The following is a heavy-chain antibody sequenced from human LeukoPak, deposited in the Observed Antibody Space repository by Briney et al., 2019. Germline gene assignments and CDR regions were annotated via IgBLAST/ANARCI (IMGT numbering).Heavy chain of an antibody. CDR2: INGNGGST. D-gene: IGHD3-22*01. CDR1: GFSFSTSG. V-gene: IGHV3-64*02. Sequence: GGSLRLSCAASGFSFSTSGMHWVRQAPGKGLEYVSAINGNGGSTYYADSVKGRFTISRDNSKNTLYLQMGSLRAEDMAVYYCARVFYDSGGRYYDYWGQGTLVTVSS. CDR3: ARVFYDSGGRYYDY. J-gene: IGHJ4*02.